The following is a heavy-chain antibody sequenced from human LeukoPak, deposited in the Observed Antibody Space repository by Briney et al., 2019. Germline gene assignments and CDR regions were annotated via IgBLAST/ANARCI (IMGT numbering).Heavy chain of an antibody. J-gene: IGHJ4*02. Sequence: GGSLRLSCAASGFTFSHYYMSWIRQAPGKGLEWVSYISGDGSSISYADSVQGRFTISRDNAKISLYLQMNSLRPEDTAVYYCARGGYYGGDDYWGQGTLVTVFS. D-gene: IGHD4-23*01. CDR3: ARGGYYGGDDY. CDR1: GFTFSHYY. V-gene: IGHV3-11*01. CDR2: ISGDGSSI.